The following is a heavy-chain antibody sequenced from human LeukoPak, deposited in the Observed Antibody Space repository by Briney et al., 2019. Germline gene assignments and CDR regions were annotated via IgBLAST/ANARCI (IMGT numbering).Heavy chain of an antibody. CDR3: ARAPRAVAGGGALDY. CDR1: GFTVTSYW. V-gene: IGHV3-74*01. D-gene: IGHD6-19*01. CDR2: INSDGSST. J-gene: IGHJ4*02. Sequence: GASQRLSCAPSGFTVTSYWMHSVRQAPRKGLVCVSRINSDGSSTSYADSVKGRFTISRDNTKNTLYLQMLSLRAEDTAVYYCARAPRAVAGGGALDYWGQGTLVTVSS.